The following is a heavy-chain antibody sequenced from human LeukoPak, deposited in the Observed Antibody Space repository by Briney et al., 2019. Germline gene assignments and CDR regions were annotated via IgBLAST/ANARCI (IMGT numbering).Heavy chain of an antibody. V-gene: IGHV1-18*01. J-gene: IGHJ6*03. CDR2: ISAYNGNT. CDR3: ASPYYDFWSGYYKGYYYYYMDV. CDR1: GYTFTSYG. D-gene: IGHD3-3*01. Sequence: ASVTVSCKASGYTFTSYGISWVRQAPGQGPEWMGRISAYNGNTNYAQKLQGRVTMTTDTSTSTAYMELRSMRSDDTAVNCWASPYYDFWSGYYKGYYYYYMDVWGKGTTVTVSS.